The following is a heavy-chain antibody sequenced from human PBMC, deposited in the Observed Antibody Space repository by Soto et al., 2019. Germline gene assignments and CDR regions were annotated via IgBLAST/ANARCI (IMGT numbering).Heavy chain of an antibody. J-gene: IGHJ4*02. CDR3: ARAAGIAAAGDYFDY. Sequence: QVQLVESGGGVVQPGRSLRLSCAASGFTFSSYAMHWVRQAPGKGLKWVAVISYDGSNKYYADSVKGRFTISRDNSKNTLYLQMNSLRAEDTAVYYCARAAGIAAAGDYFDYWGQGTLVTVSS. D-gene: IGHD6-13*01. CDR2: ISYDGSNK. CDR1: GFTFSSYA. V-gene: IGHV3-30-3*01.